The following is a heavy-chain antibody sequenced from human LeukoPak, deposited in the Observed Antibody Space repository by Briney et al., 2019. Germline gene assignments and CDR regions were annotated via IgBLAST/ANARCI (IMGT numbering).Heavy chain of an antibody. CDR2: IEQDGSEK. J-gene: IGHJ5*02. Sequence: PGGSLRLSCAASGFTFSSYWMSWVRQAPGKGLEWVANIEQDGSEKYYVDSVKGRFTISRDNAKNSLYLQMNSLRAEDTAVYFCARDTRLLDFWSGSRWFDPWGQGTLVTVSS. V-gene: IGHV3-7*01. D-gene: IGHD3-3*01. CDR3: ARDTRLLDFWSGSRWFDP. CDR1: GFTFSSYW.